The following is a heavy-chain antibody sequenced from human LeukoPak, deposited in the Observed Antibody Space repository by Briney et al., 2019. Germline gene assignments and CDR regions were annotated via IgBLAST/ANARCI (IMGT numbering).Heavy chain of an antibody. CDR2: INHSGTT. CDR1: GGSISSHY. Sequence: SETLSLTCTVSGGSISSHYWSWIRQPPGKGLEWLGEINHSGTTNYNPSLKSRVTISIDTSKNQLSLKLSSVTAADTAVYYCARNLVGHYYYAMDVWGQGTTVTVSS. J-gene: IGHJ6*02. CDR3: ARNLVGHYYYAMDV. V-gene: IGHV4-34*01. D-gene: IGHD2-15*01.